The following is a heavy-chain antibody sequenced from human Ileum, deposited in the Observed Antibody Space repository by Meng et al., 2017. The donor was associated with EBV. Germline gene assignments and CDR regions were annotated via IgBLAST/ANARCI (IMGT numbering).Heavy chain of an antibody. D-gene: IGHD6-19*01. CDR2: ISANTGNP. Sequence: QAQLVQSGGEVKKPGASLKVSCKASGYTITNYGITWVRQAPGQGLEWMGWISANTGNPTYAQGFTGRFVFSVDTSVSTAYLQISSLKAEDTAVYYCGTLKYTSGFYGPAYWGQGALVTVAS. V-gene: IGHV7-4-1*02. J-gene: IGHJ4*02. CDR3: GTLKYTSGFYGPAY. CDR1: GYTITNYG.